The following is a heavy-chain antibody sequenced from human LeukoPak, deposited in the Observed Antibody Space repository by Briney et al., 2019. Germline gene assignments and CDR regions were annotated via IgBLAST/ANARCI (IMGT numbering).Heavy chain of an antibody. CDR2: ISTSSSYI. V-gene: IGHV3-21*01. D-gene: IGHD1-26*01. Sequence: GGSLRLSCEASGFSFNNAWMTWVRQAPGKGLEWVSSISTSSSYIYYADSVKGRFTIPRHNAKNSLYLQMNSLRAEDTAVYYCARGRQNSGSYSDAFDIWGQGTMVTVSS. CDR1: GFSFNNAW. J-gene: IGHJ3*02. CDR3: ARGRQNSGSYSDAFDI.